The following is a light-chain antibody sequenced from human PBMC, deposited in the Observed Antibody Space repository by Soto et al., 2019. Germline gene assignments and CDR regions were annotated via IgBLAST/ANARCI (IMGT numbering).Light chain of an antibody. CDR3: PQYYSTPPT. CDR1: QSVLYSSNNKDY. Sequence: DIVMTQSPDSLAVSLGERATINCKSSQSVLYSSNNKDYLAWYQQKPGQPPKLLIYWASTRESGVPDRFSGSGSETDFTLTISSLQAEDVEVYYCPQYYSTPPTFGPGTKVDV. V-gene: IGKV4-1*01. J-gene: IGKJ3*01. CDR2: WAS.